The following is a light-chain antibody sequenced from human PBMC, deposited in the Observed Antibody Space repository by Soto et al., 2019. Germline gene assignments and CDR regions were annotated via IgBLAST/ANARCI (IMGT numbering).Light chain of an antibody. CDR2: GAS. J-gene: IGKJ4*01. V-gene: IGKV1-5*01. CDR3: QQFNV. CDR1: QSIINW. Sequence: DVQMTQSPSTLSASVGGRATITCRASQSIINWLAWYQQKPGKAPKLLIYGASSLESGVPSRFSGSGSGTDFTLTISSLQPEDFATYYCQQFNVFGGGTKVDIK.